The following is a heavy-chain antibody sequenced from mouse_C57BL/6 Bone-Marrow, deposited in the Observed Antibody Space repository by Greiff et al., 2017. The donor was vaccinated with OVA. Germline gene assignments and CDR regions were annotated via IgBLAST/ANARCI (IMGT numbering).Heavy chain of an antibody. J-gene: IGHJ4*01. D-gene: IGHD1-1*01. CDR3: ARDYCSFYYYAIDY. V-gene: IGHV1-52*01. CDR2: IDPSDSET. CDR1: GYTFTSYW. Sequence: QVQLQQPGAELVRPGYSVKLSCKASGYTFTSYWMHWVKQRPIQGLEWIGNIDPSDSETNYNQKFKDKATLTVDKSSSTAYMQLSSLTSEDSAVYYCARDYCSFYYYAIDYWGQGTSVTVSS.